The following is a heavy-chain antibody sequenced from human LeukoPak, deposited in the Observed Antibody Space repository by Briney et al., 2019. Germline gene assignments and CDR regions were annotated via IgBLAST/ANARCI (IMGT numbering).Heavy chain of an antibody. Sequence: KPSETLSLTCTVSGGSISSSSYYWGWIRQPPVKGLEWIGSIYYSGSTYYNPSLKSRVTTSVDTSKNQFSLKLSSVTAADTAVYYCARHSSSWYHFDYWGQGTLVTVSP. CDR2: IYYSGST. CDR3: ARHSSSWYHFDY. J-gene: IGHJ4*02. V-gene: IGHV4-39*01. D-gene: IGHD6-13*01. CDR1: GGSISSSSYY.